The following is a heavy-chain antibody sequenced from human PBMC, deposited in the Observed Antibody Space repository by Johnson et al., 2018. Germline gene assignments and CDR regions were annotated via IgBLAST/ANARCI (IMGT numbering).Heavy chain of an antibody. CDR2: IWYDGSNK. J-gene: IGHJ4*02. V-gene: IGHV3-33*01. D-gene: IGHD1/OR15-1a*01. CDR1: GFTFSNYA. CDR3: ARMSETTMGPDY. Sequence: VQLVESGGGVVQPGRSLRLSCAASGFTFSNYAMHWVRQAPGKGLEWVAVIWYDGSNKYYADSVKGRFALSRDNSKNTLYLQMNSLRAEDTAVFYCARMSETTMGPDYWGQGTLVTGSS.